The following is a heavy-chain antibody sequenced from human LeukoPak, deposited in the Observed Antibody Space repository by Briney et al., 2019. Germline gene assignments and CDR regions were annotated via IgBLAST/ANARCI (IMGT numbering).Heavy chain of an antibody. J-gene: IGHJ4*02. CDR1: GFTFSSYA. CDR2: ISGSGGRT. Sequence: GGSLRLSCAASGFTFSSYAMSWVRQVPGKGLEWVSAISGSGGRTYYADSVKGRFTISRDNSKNTLYLHMSSLRAEDTAVYYCGKNHDFWSGTSYYFDYWGQGTLVTVSS. V-gene: IGHV3-23*01. CDR3: GKNHDFWSGTSYYFDY. D-gene: IGHD3-3*01.